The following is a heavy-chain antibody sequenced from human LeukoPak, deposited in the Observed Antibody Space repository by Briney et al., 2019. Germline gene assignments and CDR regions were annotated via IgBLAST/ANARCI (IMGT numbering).Heavy chain of an antibody. D-gene: IGHD3-22*01. Sequence: GGSLRLSCVSSGFSFSNYAMSWVRQAPGKGLEWVSSISGSGGSTHYTDSVKGRFTISRDKTKNTLYLQMNSLRAEDTAVYYCAKSAYYDASGYYREYYFDYWGQGTLVTVSS. CDR3: AKSAYYDASGYYREYYFDY. CDR2: ISGSGGST. V-gene: IGHV3-23*01. J-gene: IGHJ4*02. CDR1: GFSFSNYA.